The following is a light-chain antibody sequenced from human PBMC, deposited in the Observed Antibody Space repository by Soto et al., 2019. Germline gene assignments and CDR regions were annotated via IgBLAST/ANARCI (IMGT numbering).Light chain of an antibody. V-gene: IGKV1-5*03. CDR3: QQYNSPPWT. Sequence: DIQMTQSPSTLSASVGERVTITCRASQSVSSWLAWYQQKPGKAPKLLIYKASSVESGVPSRFSGSGSGTEFILTISSLQPDDVATYCWQQYNSPPWTFGQGTKVEIK. CDR1: QSVSSW. J-gene: IGKJ1*01. CDR2: KAS.